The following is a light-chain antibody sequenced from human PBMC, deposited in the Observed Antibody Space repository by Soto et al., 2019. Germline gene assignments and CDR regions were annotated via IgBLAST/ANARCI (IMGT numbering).Light chain of an antibody. V-gene: IGKV3-20*01. CDR2: GAS. CDR3: QQYGSSPGT. J-gene: IGKJ1*01. Sequence: EIVLTQSPGTLSLSPGERATLSCRASQSVSSSYLAWYQQKPGQAPRLLIYGASRRATGIPNRFSGSGSGTNFTLTISRLEPEDYAVYYCQQYGSSPGTFSQRIEVETK. CDR1: QSVSSSY.